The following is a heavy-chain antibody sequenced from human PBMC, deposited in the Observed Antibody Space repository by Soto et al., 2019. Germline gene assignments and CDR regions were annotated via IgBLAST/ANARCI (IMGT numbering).Heavy chain of an antibody. CDR2: ISYDGSNK. CDR1: GFTFSSYA. J-gene: IGHJ4*02. Sequence: GGSLRLSCAASGFTFSSYAMHWVRQAPGKGLEWVAVISYDGSNKYYADSVKGRFTISRDNSKNTLYLQMNSLTAADTAVYYCARVNTISGFDYWGQGTLVTVSS. V-gene: IGHV3-30-3*01. CDR3: ARVNTISGFDY. D-gene: IGHD3-3*01.